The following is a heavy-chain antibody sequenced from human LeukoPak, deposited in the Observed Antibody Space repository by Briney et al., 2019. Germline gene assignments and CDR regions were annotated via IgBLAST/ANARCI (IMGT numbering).Heavy chain of an antibody. D-gene: IGHD4-17*01. J-gene: IGHJ4*02. V-gene: IGHV4-39*01. Sequence: SETLSLTCTVSGGSISSSSYYWGWIRQPPGKGLEWIGSIYYSGSTYYNPSLKSRVTISVDTSKNQFSLKLSSVTAADTAVYYCASSLTVTTPFDYWGQGTLVTVSS. CDR2: IYYSGST. CDR1: GGSISSSSYY. CDR3: ASSLTVTTPFDY.